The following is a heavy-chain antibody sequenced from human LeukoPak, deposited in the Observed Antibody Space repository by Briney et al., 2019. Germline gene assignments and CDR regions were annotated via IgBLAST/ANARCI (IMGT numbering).Heavy chain of an antibody. V-gene: IGHV1-8*01. CDR3: ARGQDNVLLWFGELLLAP. D-gene: IGHD3-10*01. Sequence: VASVKVSCKASGYTFTNYDINWVRQATGQGLEWIGCMNPNSGNTGYAQKFQGRVTMTRNTSINTPYMELSSLRSEDTAVYYCARGQDNVLLWFGELLLAPWGQGTLVTVSS. CDR1: GYTFTNYD. CDR2: MNPNSGNT. J-gene: IGHJ5*02.